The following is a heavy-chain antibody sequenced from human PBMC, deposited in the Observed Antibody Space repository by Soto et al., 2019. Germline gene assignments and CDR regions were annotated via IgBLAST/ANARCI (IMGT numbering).Heavy chain of an antibody. CDR2: IIPIFGTA. D-gene: IGHD2-15*01. CDR3: ARTYVEDIVVLVAATSRYYYGMDV. V-gene: IGHV1-69*01. Sequence: QVQLVQSGAEVKKPGSSVKVSCKASGGTFSSYAISWVRQAPGQGLEWMGGIIPIFGTANYAQKFQGRVTITADESTSTAYMELSSLRSEDTAVYYCARTYVEDIVVLVAATSRYYYGMDVWGQGTTVTVSS. J-gene: IGHJ6*02. CDR1: GGTFSSYA.